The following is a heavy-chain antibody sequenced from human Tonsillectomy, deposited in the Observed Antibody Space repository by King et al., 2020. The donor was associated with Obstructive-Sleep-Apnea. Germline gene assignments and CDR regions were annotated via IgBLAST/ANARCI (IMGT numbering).Heavy chain of an antibody. CDR2: IYAVGST. J-gene: IGHJ6*02. D-gene: IGHD2-8*02. CDR3: ARDLVMDG. Sequence: VQLVESGGGLVQPGGSLRLSCAASGFTVSSKYMSWVRQAPGKGLEWVSVIYAVGSTYYADSVKGRFTISRDNSKNTVYLQMKSLEAEDTAVYFCARDLVMDGWGQGTTVTVSS. V-gene: IGHV3-66*01. CDR1: GFTVSSKY.